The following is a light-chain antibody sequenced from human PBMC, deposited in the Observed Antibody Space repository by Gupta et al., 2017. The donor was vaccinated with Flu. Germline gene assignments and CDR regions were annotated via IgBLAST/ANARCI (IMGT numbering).Light chain of an antibody. CDR2: GAS. J-gene: IGKJ1*01. CDR3: QHYNIWPPWT. Sequence: SGSPGERATLSCRASRSVSNNVAWYQQRPGQAPRLLIRGASTRAAGIPARFSGNGSETEFTLTISGLQSEDFAVYCCQHYNIWPPWTVAQGTKVEIK. V-gene: IGKV3-15*01. CDR1: RSVSNN.